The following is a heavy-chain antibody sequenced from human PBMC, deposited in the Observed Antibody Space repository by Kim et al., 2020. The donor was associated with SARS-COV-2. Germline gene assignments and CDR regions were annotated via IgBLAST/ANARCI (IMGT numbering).Heavy chain of an antibody. J-gene: IGHJ4*02. V-gene: IGHV7-4-1*02. CDR1: GYTVTTYA. D-gene: IGHD6-13*01. Sequence: ASVKVSCKASGYTVTTYAMIWVRQAPGQGLEWMGWINTNTGNPTYAQGFTGRFVFSLDTSVSTAYLQISSLKAEDTAVYYCARPGIAAAIDYWGQGTLVTVSS. CDR2: INTNTGNP. CDR3: ARPGIAAAIDY.